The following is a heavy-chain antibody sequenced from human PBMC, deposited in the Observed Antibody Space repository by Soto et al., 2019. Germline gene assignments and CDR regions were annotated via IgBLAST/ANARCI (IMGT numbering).Heavy chain of an antibody. CDR3: ARDYYDSSGYYPGDYYYGMDV. J-gene: IGHJ6*02. D-gene: IGHD3-22*01. CDR1: GFTFSSYS. CDR2: ISSSSSYI. V-gene: IGHV3-21*01. Sequence: GGSLRLSCAASGFTFSSYSMNWVRQAPGKGLEWVSSISSSSSYIYYADSVKGRFTISRDNAKNSLYLQMNSLRAEDTAVYYCARDYYDSSGYYPGDYYYGMDVWGQGTTVTVSS.